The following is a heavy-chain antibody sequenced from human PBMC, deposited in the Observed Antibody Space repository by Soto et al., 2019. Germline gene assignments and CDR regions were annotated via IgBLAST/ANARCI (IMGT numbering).Heavy chain of an antibody. D-gene: IGHD3-10*01. CDR2: MNPNSGNT. Sequence: ASVKVSCKASGYTFTSYDINWVRQATGQGLEWMGWMNPNSGNTGYAQKFQGRVTMTRNTSISTAYMELSSLRSEDTAVYYCARESDYGSGSYWRNWFDPWGQGTLVTVSS. J-gene: IGHJ5*02. V-gene: IGHV1-8*01. CDR3: ARESDYGSGSYWRNWFDP. CDR1: GYTFTSYD.